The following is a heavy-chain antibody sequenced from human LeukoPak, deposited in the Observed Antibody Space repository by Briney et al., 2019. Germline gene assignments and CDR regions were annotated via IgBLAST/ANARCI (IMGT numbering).Heavy chain of an antibody. CDR3: ARFYYGSESQSRALDY. J-gene: IGHJ4*02. V-gene: IGHV3-48*01. CDR1: GFTFSDYS. CDR2: IGIDSGNT. Sequence: GGSLRLSCAASGFTFSDYSMNWVRQAPGKGLEWISYIGIDSGNTNYADSVKGRFTISGDKAKNSLYLQMNSLRVEDTAVYYCARFYYGSESQSRALDYWGQGTLVTVSS. D-gene: IGHD3-10*01.